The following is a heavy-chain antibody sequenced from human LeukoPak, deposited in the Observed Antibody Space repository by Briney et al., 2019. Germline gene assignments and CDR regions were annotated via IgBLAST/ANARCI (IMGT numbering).Heavy chain of an antibody. V-gene: IGHV4-38-2*01. CDR3: VDLQPGGAFDV. J-gene: IGHJ3*01. CDR1: GSSFSGGYY. CDR2: VYHIGTT. Sequence: PSETLSLTCGVSGSSFSGGYYWGWVRQAPGKGLEWIGNVYHIGTTYINPSLRTRVSLSAATSKKQFFLTLKSVTAADTAVYFCVDLQPGGAFDVWAQGQWSPSPQ. D-gene: IGHD4-11*01.